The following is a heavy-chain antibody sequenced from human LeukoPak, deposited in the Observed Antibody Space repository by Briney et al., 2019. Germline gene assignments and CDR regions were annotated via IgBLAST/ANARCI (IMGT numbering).Heavy chain of an antibody. D-gene: IGHD5-12*01. CDR1: GGSISSGDYY. CDR2: IYYSGST. J-gene: IGHJ6*02. Sequence: SQTLSLTCTVSGGSISSGDYYWSWIRQPPGKGLEWIGYIYYSGSTYYNPSLKSRVTISVDTSKNQFSLKLSSVTAADTAVYYCVRAPVDWQFYYGMDVWGQGTTVTVSS. V-gene: IGHV4-30-4*01. CDR3: VRAPVDWQFYYGMDV.